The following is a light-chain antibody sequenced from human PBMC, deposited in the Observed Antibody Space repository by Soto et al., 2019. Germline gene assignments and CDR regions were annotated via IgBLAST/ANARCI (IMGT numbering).Light chain of an antibody. CDR1: STVVGGYNY. Sequence: QSALTQPASVSGSPGQSITISCTGTSTVVGGYNYVSWYQQHPGKAPKLMIYDVSNRPSGVSNRFSGSKSGNTASLTISGLQAEDEADYYCNSYTSSSTLYVFGTGTKVTVL. V-gene: IGLV2-14*01. J-gene: IGLJ1*01. CDR2: DVS. CDR3: NSYTSSSTLYV.